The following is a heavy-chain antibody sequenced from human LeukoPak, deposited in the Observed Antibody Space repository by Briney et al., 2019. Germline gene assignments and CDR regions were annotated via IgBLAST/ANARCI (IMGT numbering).Heavy chain of an antibody. CDR1: GGSFSAYF. CDR2: INHSGST. Sequence: KPSETLSLTCAVYGGSFSAYFWSWIRQPPGKGLEWIGEINHSGSTDYNPSLKSRVNISVDTSTNQFSLRLSSVTAADTAVYYCARPQAAWLRRAFDIWGQGTMVTVSS. V-gene: IGHV4-34*01. J-gene: IGHJ3*02. CDR3: ARPQAAWLRRAFDI. D-gene: IGHD3-22*01.